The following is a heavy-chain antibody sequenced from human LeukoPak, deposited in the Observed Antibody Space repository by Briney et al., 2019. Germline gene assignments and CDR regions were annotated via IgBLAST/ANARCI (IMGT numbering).Heavy chain of an antibody. D-gene: IGHD3-22*01. CDR2: ISYSGST. J-gene: IGHJ4*02. V-gene: IGHV4-39*01. CDR3: ARGHYDSGGYNDY. CDR1: GASISSSGYY. Sequence: SETLSLTCTVSGASISSSGYYWGWIRQPPGKGLEWIGSISYSGSTYYNPSLKSRVTISVDTSKNQFSLKLSSVTAADTAVYYCARGHYDSGGYNDYWGQGTLVTVSS.